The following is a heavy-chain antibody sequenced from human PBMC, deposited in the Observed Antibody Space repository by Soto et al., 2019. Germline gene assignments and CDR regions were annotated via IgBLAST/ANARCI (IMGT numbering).Heavy chain of an antibody. Sequence: ASVKVSCKASGYTFTSYYMHWVRQAPGQGLEWMGIINPSGGSTSYAQKFQGRVTMTRDTSTSTVYMELSSLRSEDTAVYYCARVYYDFWSGYAYGMDVCGQGTTVTVSS. D-gene: IGHD3-3*01. CDR2: INPSGGST. V-gene: IGHV1-46*01. J-gene: IGHJ6*02. CDR3: ARVYYDFWSGYAYGMDV. CDR1: GYTFTSYY.